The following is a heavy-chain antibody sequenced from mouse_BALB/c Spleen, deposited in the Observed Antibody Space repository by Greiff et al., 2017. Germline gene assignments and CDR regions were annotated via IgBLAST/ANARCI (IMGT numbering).Heavy chain of an antibody. J-gene: IGHJ4*01. CDR1: GFTFSSFG. Sequence: EVMLVESGGGLVQPGGSRKLSCAASGFTFSSFGMHWVRQAPEKGLEWVAYISSGSSTIYYADTVKGRFTISRDNPKNTLFLQMTSLRSEDTAMYYCARRYSHYAMDYWGQGTSVTVSS. V-gene: IGHV5-17*02. CDR3: ARRYSHYAMDY. D-gene: IGHD1-1*01. CDR2: ISSGSSTI.